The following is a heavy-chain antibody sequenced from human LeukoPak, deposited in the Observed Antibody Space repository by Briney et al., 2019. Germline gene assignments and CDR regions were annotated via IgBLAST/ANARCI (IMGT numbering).Heavy chain of an antibody. CDR3: ARSAPYYDFWSGYPRDTNWFDP. Sequence: SETLSLTCTVSGGSISSGGYYWSWIRQHPGTGLEWIGYIYYSGSTYYNPSLKSRVTISVDTSKNQFSLKLSSVTAADTAVYYCARSAPYYDFWSGYPRDTNWFDPWGQGTLVTVSS. V-gene: IGHV4-31*03. D-gene: IGHD3-3*01. CDR1: GGSISSGGYY. J-gene: IGHJ5*02. CDR2: IYYSGST.